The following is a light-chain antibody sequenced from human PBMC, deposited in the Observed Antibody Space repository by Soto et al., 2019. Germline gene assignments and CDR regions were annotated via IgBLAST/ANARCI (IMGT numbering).Light chain of an antibody. J-gene: IGKJ2*01. CDR2: GAS. CDR1: QSVSSN. V-gene: IGKV3-15*01. Sequence: EIVMTQSPATLSVSPGERATLSCRASQSVSSNLAWYQQKPGQAPRLLIYGASTRATGIPARFSGSGSGTEFTLTISSLQSEDFAVYYCQLYDSSSYTFGQGTKLEIK. CDR3: QLYDSSSYT.